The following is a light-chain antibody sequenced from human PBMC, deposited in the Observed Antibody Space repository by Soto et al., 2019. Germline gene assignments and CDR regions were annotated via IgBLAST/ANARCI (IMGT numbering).Light chain of an antibody. CDR2: DAS. J-gene: IGKJ5*01. CDR1: QSVSSY. CDR3: QQRTSWPIT. V-gene: IGKV3-11*01. Sequence: EIVLTQSPATLSLSPGETATLSCRACQSVSSYLVWYQQKPGQAPRLLIYDASNRATGIPDRFSGSGSGTDFTLIISSLEPEDFAVYYCQQRTSWPITFGQGTRLEIK.